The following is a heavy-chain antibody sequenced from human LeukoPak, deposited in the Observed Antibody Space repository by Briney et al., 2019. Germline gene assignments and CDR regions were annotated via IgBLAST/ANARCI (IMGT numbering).Heavy chain of an antibody. V-gene: IGHV3-53*01. D-gene: IGHD2-21*01. CDR3: ASAREYCGSAECYEYFQH. J-gene: IGHJ1*01. CDR2: IYSGGST. Sequence: PGGSLRLSCAASGFTVGTNSMSWVRQSPGKGLEWVSVIYSGGSTYYAASVNGRFTISRDNSRNTLFLQMNSLRAEDTALYYCASAREYCGSAECYEYFQHWGQGTLVTVSS. CDR1: GFTVGTNS.